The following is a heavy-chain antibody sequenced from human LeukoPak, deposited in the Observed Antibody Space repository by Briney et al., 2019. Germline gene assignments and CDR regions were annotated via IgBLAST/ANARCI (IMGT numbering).Heavy chain of an antibody. Sequence: PGGSLRLSCAASGFTFSSYWMSWVRQAPGKGLEWVANIKQDGSEKYYVDSVKGRFAISRDNAKNSLYLQMNSLRAEDTAVYYSARDSDVLRFLEWLYDPQLDYWGQGTLVTVSS. V-gene: IGHV3-7*03. CDR3: ARDSDVLRFLEWLYDPQLDY. D-gene: IGHD3-3*01. J-gene: IGHJ4*02. CDR1: GFTFSSYW. CDR2: IKQDGSEK.